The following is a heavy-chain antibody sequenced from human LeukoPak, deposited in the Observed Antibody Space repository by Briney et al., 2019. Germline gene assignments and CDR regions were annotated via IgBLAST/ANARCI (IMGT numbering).Heavy chain of an antibody. CDR1: GFTFSSYG. J-gene: IGHJ4*02. Sequence: GGSLRLSCAASGFTFSSYGMHWVRQAPGKGLEWVAVISYDGSNKYYADSVKGRFTISRDNAKSSLYLQMNSLRAEDTAVYYCARDFRFLDDYWGQGTLVTVSS. D-gene: IGHD3-3*01. CDR2: ISYDGSNK. V-gene: IGHV3-30*03. CDR3: ARDFRFLDDY.